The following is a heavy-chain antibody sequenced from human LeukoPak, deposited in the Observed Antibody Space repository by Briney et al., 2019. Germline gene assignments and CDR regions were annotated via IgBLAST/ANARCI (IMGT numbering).Heavy chain of an antibody. CDR3: ARDFCGGGDCLFDQEDAFDI. CDR2: IYYSGST. V-gene: IGHV4-31*03. CDR1: GGSISSGGYY. Sequence: PLETLSLTCTVSGGSISSGGYYWSWIRQHPGKGLEWIGYIYYSGSTYYNPSLKSRVTISVDTSKNQFSLKLSSVTAADTAVYYCARDFCGGGDCLFDQEDAFDIWGQGTMVTVSS. J-gene: IGHJ3*02. D-gene: IGHD2-21*02.